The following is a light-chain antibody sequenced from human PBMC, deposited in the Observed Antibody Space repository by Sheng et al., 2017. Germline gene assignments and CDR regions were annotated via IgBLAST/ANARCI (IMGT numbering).Light chain of an antibody. V-gene: IGKV3-20*01. CDR2: GAS. J-gene: IGKJ1*01. CDR3: QQYDDSPS. CDR1: QSVNNK. Sequence: EVVLTQSPATLSLSPGERATLSCRASQSVNNKLAWYQQKPGQAPKLLIYGASSRATGIPDRFSGSGSGTDFTLTISRLEPEDFAVYYCQQYDDSPSFGPGIRVEVK.